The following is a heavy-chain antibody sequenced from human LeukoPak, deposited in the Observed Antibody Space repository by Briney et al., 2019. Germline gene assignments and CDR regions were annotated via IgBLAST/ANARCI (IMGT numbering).Heavy chain of an antibody. CDR1: VGPSRSYY. V-gene: IGHV4-59*01. J-gene: IGHJ5*02. Sequence: SDTLSLTCTVSVGPSRSYYWIGIRHPPGKGREGIRYIYYSGGTNYNPSLKSGVNISVDTSKNQFSLKLSSVTDEDTAVYYCAGRVTMVRGNRYNWFDLWGQGTLVTVSS. D-gene: IGHD3-10*01. CDR2: IYYSGGT. CDR3: AGRVTMVRGNRYNWFDL.